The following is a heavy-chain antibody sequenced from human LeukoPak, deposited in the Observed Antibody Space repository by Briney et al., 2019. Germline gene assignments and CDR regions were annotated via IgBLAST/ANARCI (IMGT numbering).Heavy chain of an antibody. J-gene: IGHJ4*02. CDR3: AILGSSWYVDY. CDR1: GGSISSSSYY. V-gene: IGHV4-39*07. CDR2: IYYSGST. D-gene: IGHD6-13*01. Sequence: SETLSLTCTVSGGSISSSSYYWGWIRQPPGKGLEWIGSIYYSGSTNYNPSLKSRVTISVDTSKNQFSLKLSSVTAADTAVYYCAILGSSWYVDYWGQGTLVTVSS.